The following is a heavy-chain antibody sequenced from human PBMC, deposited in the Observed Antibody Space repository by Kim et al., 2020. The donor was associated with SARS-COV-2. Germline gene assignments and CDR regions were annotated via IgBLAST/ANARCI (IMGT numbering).Heavy chain of an antibody. Sequence: GGSLRLSCAASGFTFSSYAMSWVRQAPGKGLEWVSAISGSGGSTYYADSVKGRFTISRDNSKNTLYLQMNSLRAEDTAVYYCAKDYGQWPAMNYFDYWGQGTLVTVSS. CDR2: ISGSGGST. D-gene: IGHD6-19*01. J-gene: IGHJ4*02. CDR3: AKDYGQWPAMNYFDY. V-gene: IGHV3-23*01. CDR1: GFTFSSYA.